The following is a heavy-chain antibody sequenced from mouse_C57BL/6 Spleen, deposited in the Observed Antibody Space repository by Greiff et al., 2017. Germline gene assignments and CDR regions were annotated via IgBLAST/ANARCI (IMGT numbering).Heavy chain of an antibody. J-gene: IGHJ4*01. V-gene: IGHV1-82*01. CDR3: ARSAITTVVATYYYAMDY. CDR1: GYAFSSSW. CDR2: IYPGDGDT. Sequence: QVLLQQSGPELVKPGASVKISCKASGYAFSSSWMNWVKQRPGTGLEWIGRIYPGDGDTNYNGKFKGKATLTADKSSSTAYMQLSSLTSEDSAVYFCARSAITTVVATYYYAMDYWGQGTSVTVSS. D-gene: IGHD1-1*01.